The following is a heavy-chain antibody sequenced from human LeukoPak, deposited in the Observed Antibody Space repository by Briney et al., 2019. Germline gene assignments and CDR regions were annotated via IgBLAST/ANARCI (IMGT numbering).Heavy chain of an antibody. J-gene: IGHJ6*03. Sequence: ASVKVSCKASGYTFTSYYMHWVRQAPGQGLEWMGIIKPSGGSTSYAKKFQGRVTMTRDMSTSTVYMELSSLRSEDTAVYYCARGRPITMVRGVLPDYYYYYMDVWGKGTTVTVSS. D-gene: IGHD3-10*01. V-gene: IGHV1-46*01. CDR1: GYTFTSYY. CDR3: ARGRPITMVRGVLPDYYYYYMDV. CDR2: IKPSGGST.